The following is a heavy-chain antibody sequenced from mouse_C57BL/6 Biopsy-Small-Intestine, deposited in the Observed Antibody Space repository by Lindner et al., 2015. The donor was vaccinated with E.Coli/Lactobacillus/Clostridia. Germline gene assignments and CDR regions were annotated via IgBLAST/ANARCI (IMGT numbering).Heavy chain of an antibody. J-gene: IGHJ4*01. Sequence: VQLQESGPELVKPGASVKISCKASGYAFSASWMNWVKQGPGKGLEWIGRVYPGDGDTNYIGKFKGKATLTADKSSSTAYMQLSSLTSEDSAVYFCARSFYYDYGGAYAMDYWGQGTSVTVSS. D-gene: IGHD2-4*01. CDR2: VYPGDGDT. V-gene: IGHV1-82*01. CDR1: GYAFSASW. CDR3: ARSFYYDYGGAYAMDY.